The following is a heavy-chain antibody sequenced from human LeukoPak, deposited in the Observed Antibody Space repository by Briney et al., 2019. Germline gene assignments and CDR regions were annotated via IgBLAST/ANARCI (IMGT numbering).Heavy chain of an antibody. J-gene: IGHJ3*02. CDR3: ARPYYDSSGYYYWGNAFDI. CDR1: GFTFSSYG. V-gene: IGHV3-33*01. CDR2: IWYDGSNT. D-gene: IGHD3-22*01. Sequence: GRSLRLSCAASGFTFSSYGMHWVRQAPGKGLEWVAVIWYDGSNTYYADSVKGRFTISRDNSKNTLYLQMNSLRAEDTAVYYCARPYYDSSGYYYWGNAFDIWGQGTMVTVSS.